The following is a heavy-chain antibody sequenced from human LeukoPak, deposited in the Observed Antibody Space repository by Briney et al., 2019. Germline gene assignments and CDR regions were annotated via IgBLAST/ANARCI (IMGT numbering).Heavy chain of an antibody. CDR3: ARHRRIAAAGTTSDLDY. D-gene: IGHD6-13*01. J-gene: IGHJ4*02. Sequence: GESLKISCKGSVYSFTSYWIGWVRQMPGKGLEWMGIIYPGDSDTRYSPSFQGQVTISADKSISTAYLQWSSLKASDTAMYYCARHRRIAAAGTTSDLDYWGQGTLVTVSS. V-gene: IGHV5-51*01. CDR1: VYSFTSYW. CDR2: IYPGDSDT.